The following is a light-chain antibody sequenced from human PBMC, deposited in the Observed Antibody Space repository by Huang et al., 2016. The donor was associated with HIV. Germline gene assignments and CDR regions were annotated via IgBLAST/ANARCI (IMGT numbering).Light chain of an antibody. Sequence: EIVLTQSPATLSLSPGERATLSCRASQSISRNLAWYQHKPGQAPRLLFYDASTRATGIPVRFSGSGSGTEFTLTISSLQSEDFAVYYCQEYVNWPWTFGQGTKVEIK. CDR1: QSISRN. V-gene: IGKV3-15*01. J-gene: IGKJ1*01. CDR3: QEYVNWPWT. CDR2: DAS.